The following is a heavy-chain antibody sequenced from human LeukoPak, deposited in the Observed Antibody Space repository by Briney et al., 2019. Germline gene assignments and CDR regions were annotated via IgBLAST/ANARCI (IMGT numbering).Heavy chain of an antibody. CDR1: GFTFSNYG. Sequence: RSLRLSCAASGFTFSNYGMHWVRQAPGKGLEWVSVIYSGGSTYYADSVKGRFTISRDNSKNTLYLQMNSLRAEDTAVYYCARDLEAWGQGTLVTVSS. J-gene: IGHJ5*02. CDR3: ARDLEA. V-gene: IGHV3-53*01. CDR2: IYSGGST.